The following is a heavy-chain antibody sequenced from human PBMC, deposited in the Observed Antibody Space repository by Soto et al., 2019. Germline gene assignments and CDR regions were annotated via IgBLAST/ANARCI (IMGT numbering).Heavy chain of an antibody. CDR1: GGSISSGGYS. CDR3: ARGPPLGF. J-gene: IGHJ4*02. V-gene: IGHV4-30-2*01. Sequence: QLQLQESGSGRVKPSQTLSLTCAVSGGSISSGGYSWSWIRQPPGKGLECIGYIYHSVSTYYNPSLKSRVTISVDRSTNQFSLKLSSVTAADTAVYYCARGPPLGFWGQVTLVTVSS. CDR2: IYHSVST.